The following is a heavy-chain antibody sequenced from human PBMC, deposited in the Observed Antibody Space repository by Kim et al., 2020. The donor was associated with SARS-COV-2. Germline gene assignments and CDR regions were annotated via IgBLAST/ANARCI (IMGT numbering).Heavy chain of an antibody. J-gene: IGHJ4*02. V-gene: IGHV3-23*01. CDR2: ISGSGGST. Sequence: GGSLRLSCAASGFTFSSYAMSWVRQAPGKGLEWVSAISGSGGSTYYADSVKGRFTISRDNSKNTLYLQMNTLRAEDTAVYYCAKVFEEGITILVVARITSYFDYWGQGTLVTVSS. D-gene: IGHD3-22*01. CDR1: GFTFSSYA. CDR3: AKVFEEGITILVVARITSYFDY.